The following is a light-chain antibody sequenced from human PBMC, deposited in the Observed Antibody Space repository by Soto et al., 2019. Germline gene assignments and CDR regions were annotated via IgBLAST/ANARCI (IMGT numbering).Light chain of an antibody. V-gene: IGKV1-5*03. CDR2: KAS. CDR1: QSISSW. J-gene: IGKJ1*01. Sequence: DIQVTQSPSTLSASVGDRVTITCRASQSISSWLAWYQQKPGKAPKLLIYKASSLESGVPSRFSGSGSGTEFTLTISSLQPDDFATYYCQQYNSWGTFGQGTKVEIK. CDR3: QQYNSWGT.